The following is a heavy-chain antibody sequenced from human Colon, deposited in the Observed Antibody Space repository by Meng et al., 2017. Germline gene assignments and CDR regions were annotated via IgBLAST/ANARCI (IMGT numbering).Heavy chain of an antibody. J-gene: IGHJ4*02. V-gene: IGHV4-4*02. D-gene: IGHD3-10*01. CDR2: IYHSGST. CDR3: ARVIYASGNMAHLDY. Sequence: QGQVPDPGPGLVKPSGTLSLTCAVSGDSIRSSNWWSWVRQPPGRGLEWIGEIYHSGSTNYNPSLKNRVSMTVDKSNNEFSLTLSSVTAADTAFYYCARVIYASGNMAHLDYWGQGTLVTVSS. CDR1: GDSIRSSNW.